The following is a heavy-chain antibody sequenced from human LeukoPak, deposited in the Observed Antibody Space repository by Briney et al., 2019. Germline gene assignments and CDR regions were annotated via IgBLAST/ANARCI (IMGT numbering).Heavy chain of an antibody. Sequence: TGGSLRLSCAASAFTFSSYEVNWVRQAPGKGLEWVSYISSSGSTIYYADSVKGRFTISRDNAKNSLYLQMNSLRAEDAAVYYCARVKYGSGSDDYWGQGTLVTVSS. CDR1: AFTFSSYE. V-gene: IGHV3-48*03. CDR3: ARVKYGSGSDDY. J-gene: IGHJ4*02. CDR2: ISSSGSTI. D-gene: IGHD3-10*01.